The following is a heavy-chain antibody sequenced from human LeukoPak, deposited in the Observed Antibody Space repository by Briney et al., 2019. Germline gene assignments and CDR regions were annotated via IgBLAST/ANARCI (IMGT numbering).Heavy chain of an antibody. CDR2: TYYRSKWIN. V-gene: IGHV6-1*01. CDR1: GGIVSSSSSA. Sequence: SQTLSLTCAISGGIVSSSSSAWIWIRQSPSRGLEGLGRTYYRSKWINDHAESVKSRITINPDTSKNEFSLHLNSVAPEDTAVYYCARNLRPDFDYWGQGTLVTVSS. CDR3: ARNLRPDFDY. J-gene: IGHJ4*02.